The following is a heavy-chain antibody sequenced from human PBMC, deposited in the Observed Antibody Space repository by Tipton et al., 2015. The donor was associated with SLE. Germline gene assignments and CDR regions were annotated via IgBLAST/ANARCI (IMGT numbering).Heavy chain of an antibody. Sequence: GSLRLSCAASGFTFSDYYMSWIRQAPGKGLEWVSYISSSGRTIYYADSVKGRFTISRDNAKNSLYLQMNSLRAEDTAVYYCARTNLIAARQRGVFDYWGQGTLVTVSS. J-gene: IGHJ4*02. CDR2: ISSSGRTI. D-gene: IGHD6-6*01. CDR1: GFTFSDYY. CDR3: ARTNLIAARQRGVFDY. V-gene: IGHV3-11*04.